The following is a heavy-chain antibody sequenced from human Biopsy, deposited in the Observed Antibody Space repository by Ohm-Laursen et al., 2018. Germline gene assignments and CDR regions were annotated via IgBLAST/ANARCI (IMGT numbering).Heavy chain of an antibody. J-gene: IGHJ4*01. V-gene: IGHV3-9*01. D-gene: IGHD6-25*01. CDR2: ISGSSNNI. Sequence: SLRLSCAASGFIFSDYGMPWVRQAPGKGLEWVSGISGSSNNIIYADSVRGRFTISRDNAKSSLYLEMNSLRSEDTAFYYCTKRRTAVRPFDSWGHGTLVTVSS. CDR1: GFIFSDYG. CDR3: TKRRTAVRPFDS.